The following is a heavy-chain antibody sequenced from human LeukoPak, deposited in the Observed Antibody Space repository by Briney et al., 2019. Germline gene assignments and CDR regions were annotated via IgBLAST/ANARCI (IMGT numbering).Heavy chain of an antibody. CDR3: ARGHSSSWYYFDY. J-gene: IGHJ4*02. V-gene: IGHV4-34*01. Sequence: SETLSLTCAVYGGSFSGYYWSWVRQPPGKGLEWIGEINHSGSTNYNPSLKSRVTISVDTSKNQFSLKLSSVTAADTAVYYCARGHSSSWYYFDYWGQGTLVTVSS. CDR2: INHSGST. D-gene: IGHD6-13*01. CDR1: GGSFSGYY.